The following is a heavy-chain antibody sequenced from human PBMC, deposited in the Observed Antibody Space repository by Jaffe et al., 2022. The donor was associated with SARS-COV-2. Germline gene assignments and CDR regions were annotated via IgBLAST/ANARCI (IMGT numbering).Heavy chain of an antibody. V-gene: IGHV3-48*02. CDR2: ISSSSSTI. D-gene: IGHD3-22*01. Sequence: EVQLVESGGGLVQPGGSLRLSCAASGFTFSSYSMNWVRQAPGKGLEWVSYISSSSSTIYYADSVKGRFTISRDNAKNSLYLQMNSLRDEDTAVYYCARGSSYYYDSSGYYFPGSPDYWGQGTLVTVSS. CDR1: GFTFSSYS. CDR3: ARGSSYYYDSSGYYFPGSPDY. J-gene: IGHJ4*02.